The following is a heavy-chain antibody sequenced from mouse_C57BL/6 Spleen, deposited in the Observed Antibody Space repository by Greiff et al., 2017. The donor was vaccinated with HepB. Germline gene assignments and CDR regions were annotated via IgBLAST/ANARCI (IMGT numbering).Heavy chain of an antibody. CDR2: IRNKANGYTT. CDR3: ARYIYSGSSWYFDV. CDR1: GFTFTDYY. J-gene: IGHJ1*03. D-gene: IGHD1-1*01. V-gene: IGHV7-3*01. Sequence: DVQLVESGGGLVQPGGSLSLSCAASGFTFTDYYMSWVRQPPGKALEWLGFIRNKANGYTTEYSASVKGRFTISRDTSQSILYLQMNARGAEDSATYYCARYIYSGSSWYFDVWGTGTTVTVSS.